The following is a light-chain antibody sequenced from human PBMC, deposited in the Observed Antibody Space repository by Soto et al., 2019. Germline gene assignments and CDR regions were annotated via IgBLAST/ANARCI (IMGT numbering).Light chain of an antibody. CDR2: GAV. V-gene: IGKV1-39*01. CDR3: QRDYNNIRT. CDR1: KSIASF. J-gene: IGKJ1*01. Sequence: DIQMNQSPSSVCESXGDSVTINCRASKSIASFLNWYQQKPGKAPKLXXLGAVILQGGGPSRFSGSGSVTDFTRTISSLQPEDFATYYGQRDYNNIRTFGQGTKVDIK.